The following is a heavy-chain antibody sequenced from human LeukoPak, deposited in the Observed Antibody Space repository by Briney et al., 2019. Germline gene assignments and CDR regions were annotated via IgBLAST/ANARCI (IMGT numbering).Heavy chain of an antibody. V-gene: IGHV4-30-4*02. CDR1: GGSISSGDYY. Sequence: PSETLSLTCTVSGGSISSGDYYWSWIRQPPGKGLEWIGYIYYSGSTYYNPSLKSRVTISVDTSKNQFSLKLSSVTAADTAVYYCARNGRTYSSVISYWGQGTLVTVSS. CDR2: IYYSGST. D-gene: IGHD6-25*01. CDR3: ARNGRTYSSVISY. J-gene: IGHJ4*02.